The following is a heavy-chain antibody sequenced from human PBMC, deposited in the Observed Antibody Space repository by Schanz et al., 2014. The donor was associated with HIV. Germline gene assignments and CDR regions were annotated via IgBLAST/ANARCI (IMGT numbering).Heavy chain of an antibody. V-gene: IGHV4-34*01. D-gene: IGHD1-26*01. Sequence: QVQLQQWGAGLLKPSATLSLTCAVYGGSFSDYYWNWVRQSPGKGLEWIGYINYSGITYYNPSLKSRVTISIDTSKNQFSLKLSSVTAADTAVYYCARDRGQWERPAGLYYYYGMDVWGQGTTVTVSS. CDR2: INYSGIT. J-gene: IGHJ6*02. CDR3: ARDRGQWERPAGLYYYYGMDV. CDR1: GGSFSDYY.